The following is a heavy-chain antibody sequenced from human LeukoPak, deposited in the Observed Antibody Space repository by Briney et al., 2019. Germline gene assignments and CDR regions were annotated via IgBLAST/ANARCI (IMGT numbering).Heavy chain of an antibody. CDR1: GGTFSSYA. V-gene: IGHV1-69*13. D-gene: IGHD5-12*01. CDR3: ARGLSGYAWFDP. J-gene: IGHJ5*02. Sequence: SVKVSCKASGGTFSSYAISWVRQAPGQGLEWMGGIIPIFGTANYAQKFQGRVTITADESTSTAYMELSSLGSEDTAVYYCARGLSGYAWFDPWGQGTLVTVSS. CDR2: IIPIFGTA.